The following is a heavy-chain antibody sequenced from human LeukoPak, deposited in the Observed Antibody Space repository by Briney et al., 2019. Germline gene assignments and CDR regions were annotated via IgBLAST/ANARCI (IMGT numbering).Heavy chain of an antibody. CDR2: IYYSGST. CDR3: ARAPPAHYDFWSGYPLFGY. Sequence: SKTLSLTCTVSGGSISSYYWSWIRQPPGKGLEWIGYIYYSGSTNYNPSLKSRVTISVDTSKNQFSLKLSSVTAADTAVYYCARAPPAHYDFWSGYPLFGYWGQGTLVTVSS. J-gene: IGHJ4*02. CDR1: GGSISSYY. V-gene: IGHV4-59*12. D-gene: IGHD3-3*01.